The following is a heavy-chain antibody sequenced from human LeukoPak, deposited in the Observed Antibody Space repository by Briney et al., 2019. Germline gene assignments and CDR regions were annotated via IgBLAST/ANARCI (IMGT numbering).Heavy chain of an antibody. Sequence: GGSLRLSCAASGFTVSSNYMSWVRQAPGKGLEWVSVIYSGGSTYYADSVKGRFTISRDNSKNTLYLQMNSLRAEDTAVYYCARALMTTVTTPGLGYWGQGTLVTVSS. D-gene: IGHD4-17*01. V-gene: IGHV3-66*01. CDR1: GFTVSSNY. CDR3: ARALMTTVTTPGLGY. J-gene: IGHJ4*02. CDR2: IYSGGST.